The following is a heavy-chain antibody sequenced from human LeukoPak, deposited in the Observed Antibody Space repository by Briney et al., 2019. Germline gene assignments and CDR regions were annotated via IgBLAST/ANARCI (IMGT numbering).Heavy chain of an antibody. CDR3: ARATLPYDFWSGDDAFDI. V-gene: IGHV3-21*01. CDR2: TSSSSSYI. CDR1: GFTFSSYS. J-gene: IGHJ3*02. D-gene: IGHD3-3*01. Sequence: GGSLRLSCAAPGFTFSSYSMSWVRQAPGKGLEWVSSTSSSSSYIYYADSVKGRFTISRDNAKNSLYLQMNSLRAEDTAVYYCARATLPYDFWSGDDAFDIWGQGTMVTVSS.